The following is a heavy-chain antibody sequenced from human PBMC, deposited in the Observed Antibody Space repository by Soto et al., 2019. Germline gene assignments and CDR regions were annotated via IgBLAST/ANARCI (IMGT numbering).Heavy chain of an antibody. CDR2: LYSGGST. V-gene: IGHV3-53*02. D-gene: IGHD3-10*01. CDR3: VRDRPGDEGDAFEI. Sequence: EVQLVETGGGLIQPGGSLRLSCVASGLTVSSNYMNWVRQAPGKGLEWVSVLYSGGSTHYAGSVKGRFIISRDNSKNTLYLQMNSLRAEDTAVYYCVRDRPGDEGDAFEIWGHGTMVTVSS. CDR1: GLTVSSNY. J-gene: IGHJ3*02.